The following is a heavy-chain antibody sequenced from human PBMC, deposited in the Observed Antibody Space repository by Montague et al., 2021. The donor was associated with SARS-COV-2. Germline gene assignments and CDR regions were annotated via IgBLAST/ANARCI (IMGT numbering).Heavy chain of an antibody. CDR3: ASSHCGGDCY. J-gene: IGHJ4*02. CDR1: GGSISSGRYF. Sequence: TLSLTCTVSGGSISSGRYFWTWIRQHAGKGLEWIGRIHTSGSTNYNPSLKSRVAISIDTSKDQFSLVLSSVTAADTAVYYCASSHCGGDCYSGQGTLVTVSS. CDR2: IHTSGST. V-gene: IGHV4-61*02. D-gene: IGHD2-21*02.